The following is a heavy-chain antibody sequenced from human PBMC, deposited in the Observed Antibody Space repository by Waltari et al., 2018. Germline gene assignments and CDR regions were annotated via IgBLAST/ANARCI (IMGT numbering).Heavy chain of an antibody. D-gene: IGHD5-12*01. J-gene: IGHJ6*03. CDR2: IYHSGST. CDR3: ARVFVATNKRHYYYYYYMDV. V-gene: IGHV4-4*02. CDR1: GGSISRSNW. Sequence: QVQLQESGPGLVKPSGTLSLTCSVSGGSISRSNWWSWVRQPPGQGLEWIGEIYHSGSTNYNPSLKSRVTISVDKSKNQFSLKLSSVTAADTAVYYCARVFVATNKRHYYYYYYMDVWGKGTTVTVSS.